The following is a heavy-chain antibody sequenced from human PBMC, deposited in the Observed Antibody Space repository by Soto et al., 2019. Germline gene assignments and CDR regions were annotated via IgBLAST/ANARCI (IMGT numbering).Heavy chain of an antibody. D-gene: IGHD3-16*01. V-gene: IGHV4-4*09. J-gene: IGHJ6*03. CDR3: ARTLDYGHMDV. CDR1: GGSISSYY. Sequence: SETLSLTCTVSGGSISSYYWSWIRRPPGRGLEWIGYIYRSGSTKYNPSLKSRLTISVDTSKNQFSLKLSSVTAADTAVYYCARTLDYGHMDVWGKGTTVTVS. CDR2: IYRSGST.